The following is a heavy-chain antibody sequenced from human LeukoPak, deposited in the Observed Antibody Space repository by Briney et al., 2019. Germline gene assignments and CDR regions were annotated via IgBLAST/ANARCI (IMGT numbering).Heavy chain of an antibody. CDR1: GNSISSRTYY. D-gene: IGHD3-22*01. J-gene: IGHJ3*02. V-gene: IGHV4-31*03. Sequence: SETLSLTCTVSGNSISSRTYYWSWIRQHPGKGLEWIGYIYSSESTYYNPSLKSRVTISGDTSKNQFSLRLTSVTAADTAVYYCARGDYDSSGYYVTYDGFDIWGQGTMVTVSS. CDR2: IYSSEST. CDR3: ARGDYDSSGYYVTYDGFDI.